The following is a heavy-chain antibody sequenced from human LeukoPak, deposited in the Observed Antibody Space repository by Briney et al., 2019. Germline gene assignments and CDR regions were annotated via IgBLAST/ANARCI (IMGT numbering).Heavy chain of an antibody. V-gene: IGHV3-23*01. D-gene: IGHD3-10*01. Sequence: PGGSLRLSCAASGFTFSSYAMSWVCQAPGKGLEWGSVMTRTGTTYYADSVKGRFTISRDNSKNTLYLQMNSLRAEDTAVYSCAKDAVAPGSGGDYFDYWGQGTLVTVSS. CDR1: GFTFSSYA. J-gene: IGHJ4*02. CDR3: AKDAVAPGSGGDYFDY. CDR2: MTRTGTT.